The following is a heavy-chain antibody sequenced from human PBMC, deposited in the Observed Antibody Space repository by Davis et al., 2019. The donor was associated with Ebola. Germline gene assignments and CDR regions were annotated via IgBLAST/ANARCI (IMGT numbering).Heavy chain of an antibody. D-gene: IGHD1-7*01. J-gene: IGHJ6*02. V-gene: IGHV4-30-4*01. CDR1: GGSISSGDYY. Sequence: SETLSLTCTVSGGSISSGDYYWSWIRQPPGKGLEWIGYIYYSGSTYYNPSLTSRVTISVDTSKNQFSLKLSSVTAADTAVYYCARGWNFLSRHYYYGMDVWGQGTTVTVSS. CDR3: ARGWNFLSRHYYYGMDV. CDR2: IYYSGST.